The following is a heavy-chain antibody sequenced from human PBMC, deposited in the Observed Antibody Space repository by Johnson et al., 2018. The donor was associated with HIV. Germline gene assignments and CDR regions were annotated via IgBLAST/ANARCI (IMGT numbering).Heavy chain of an antibody. CDR1: GFTFSSYW. V-gene: IGHV3-33*08. Sequence: QMLLVESGGGLVQPGGSLRLSCAASGFTFSSYWMRWVRQAPGKGLEWVAVIWYDGSNKYYADSVKGRFTISRDNSENTLYLQMNSLRAEDTAVYYCARGDSSGWYRYAFDILGQGTMVTVSS. D-gene: IGHD6-19*01. J-gene: IGHJ3*02. CDR2: IWYDGSNK. CDR3: ARGDSSGWYRYAFDI.